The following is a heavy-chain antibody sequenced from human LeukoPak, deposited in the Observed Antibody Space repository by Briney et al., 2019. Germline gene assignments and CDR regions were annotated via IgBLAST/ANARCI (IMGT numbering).Heavy chain of an antibody. CDR1: GFTFSTYA. CDR2: ISTNGDST. J-gene: IGHJ4*02. V-gene: IGHV3-64*02. CDR3: ARWGSTSCYDY. Sequence: GGSLRLSCAASGFTFSTYAMHWVRQAPGKGLEYVSAISTNGDSTYYADSVKGRFTVSRDNSKNTLFLQMGSLRADDMAVYYCARWGSTSCYDYWGQGTLVTVSS. D-gene: IGHD2-2*01.